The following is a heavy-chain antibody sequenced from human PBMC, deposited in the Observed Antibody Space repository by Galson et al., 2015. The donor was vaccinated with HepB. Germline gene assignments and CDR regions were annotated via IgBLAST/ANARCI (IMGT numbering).Heavy chain of an antibody. V-gene: IGHV1-18*04. D-gene: IGHD1-7*01. CDR2: ISAYNGNT. CDR1: GYTFTSYG. Sequence: SVKVSCKASGYTFTSYGISWVRQAPGQGLEWMGWISAYNGNTNYAQKLQGRVTMTIDTSKDQFSLELRSMTVVDTAIYYCARHADSNCGTTSCGFDVWGQGTMVTVSP. J-gene: IGHJ3*01. CDR3: ARHADSNCGTTSCGFDV.